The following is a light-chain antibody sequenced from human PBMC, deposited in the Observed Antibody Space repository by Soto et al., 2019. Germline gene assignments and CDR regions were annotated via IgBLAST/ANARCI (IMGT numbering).Light chain of an antibody. J-gene: IGLJ2*01. CDR2: DVS. Sequence: QSVLTQPASVSGSPGQSITISCTGTSSDVGGYNSVSWYQQYPGKAPKLMIYDVSNRPSGVSNRFSGSKSGNTASLTISGLQPEDEADYYCSSYTSSNTVLFGGGTKVTVL. CDR3: SSYTSSNTVL. V-gene: IGLV2-14*01. CDR1: SSDVGGYNS.